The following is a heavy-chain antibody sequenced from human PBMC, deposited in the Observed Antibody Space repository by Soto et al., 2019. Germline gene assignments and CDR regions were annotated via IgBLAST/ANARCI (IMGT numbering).Heavy chain of an antibody. Sequence: EVQLVESGGGLVQPGGSLRLSCAASGFTFSSYWMHWVRQAPGKGLVWVSRINSDGSSTSYADSVKGRFTISRDNAKNTLYLQMNSLRAEDTAVYYCASVGMWWAGAFVIWGQGTMVTVSS. CDR1: GFTFSSYW. J-gene: IGHJ3*02. D-gene: IGHD2-21*01. V-gene: IGHV3-74*01. CDR2: INSDGSST. CDR3: ASVGMWWAGAFVI.